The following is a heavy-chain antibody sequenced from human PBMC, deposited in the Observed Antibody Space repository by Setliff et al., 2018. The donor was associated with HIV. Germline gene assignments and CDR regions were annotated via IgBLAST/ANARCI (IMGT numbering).Heavy chain of an antibody. V-gene: IGHV2-70*17. J-gene: IGHJ6*03. CDR2: VDWGDNR. Sequence: KSGPTLVNPTQTLTLTCTFSGFSLTTSGMCVSWIRQPPGKALEWLARVDWGDNRFYNSSLRTRLTISKDTSKNQVVLTMTNMDPVDTATYYCARDIVVVRDYYYMDVWGKGTTVTVSS. CDR1: GFSLTTSGMC. D-gene: IGHD2-15*01. CDR3: ARDIVVVRDYYYMDV.